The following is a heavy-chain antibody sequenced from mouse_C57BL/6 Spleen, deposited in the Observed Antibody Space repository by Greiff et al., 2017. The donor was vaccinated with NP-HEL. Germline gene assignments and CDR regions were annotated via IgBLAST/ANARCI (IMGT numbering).Heavy chain of an antibody. CDR1: GYTFTSYW. CDR3: ARERQLRLRKYAMDY. CDR2: IDPSDSYT. V-gene: IGHV1-69*01. D-gene: IGHD3-2*02. J-gene: IGHJ4*01. Sequence: QVQLQQPGAELVMPGASVKLSCKASGYTFTSYWMHWVKQRPGQGLEWIGEIDPSDSYTNYNHKFKGKSTLTVDKSSSTAYMQLSSLTSEDSAVYYCARERQLRLRKYAMDYWGQGTSVTVSS.